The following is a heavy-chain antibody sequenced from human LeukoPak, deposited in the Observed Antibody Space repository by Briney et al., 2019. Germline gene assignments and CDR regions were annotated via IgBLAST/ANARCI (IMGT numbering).Heavy chain of an antibody. CDR2: IYYSGST. CDR1: GGSFSGYY. D-gene: IGHD6-13*01. CDR3: ARGTYSSSWDY. V-gene: IGHV4-34*01. J-gene: IGHJ4*02. Sequence: SETLSLTCAVYGGSFSGYYWSWIRQPPGKGLEWIGSIYYSGSTYCNSSLKSRVTISEDTSKKQFSLRLSSVTAADTAVYYCARGTYSSSWDYWGQGTLVTVSS.